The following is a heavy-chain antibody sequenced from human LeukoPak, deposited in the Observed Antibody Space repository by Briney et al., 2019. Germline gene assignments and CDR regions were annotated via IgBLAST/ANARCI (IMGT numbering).Heavy chain of an antibody. CDR1: GFTFSGYE. D-gene: IGHD3-10*01. J-gene: IGHJ4*02. CDR3: ARDPYYYGSGSYYGGVFDY. V-gene: IGHV3-48*03. CDR2: ISSSGSTI. Sequence: PGGSLRLSCAASGFTFSGYEMNWVRQAPGKGLEWVSYISSSGSTIYYADSVKGRFTISRDNAKNSLYLQMNSLRAEDTAVYYCARDPYYYGSGSYYGGVFDYWGQGTLVTVSS.